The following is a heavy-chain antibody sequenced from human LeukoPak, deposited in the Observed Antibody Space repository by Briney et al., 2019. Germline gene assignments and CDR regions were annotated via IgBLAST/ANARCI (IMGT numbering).Heavy chain of an antibody. V-gene: IGHV4-38-2*02. CDR3: VTPRSWELSDMAV. D-gene: IGHD1-26*01. Sequence: PSETLSLTCTVSGYSISTNYYWAWIRQSPGTGLEWIGSVYHNGETYYNPSLKSRVIISVDTSKNEFSLRLTSVTAADTVVYYCVTPRSWELSDMAVWGKGTTVIVSS. CDR1: GYSISTNYY. CDR2: VYHNGET. J-gene: IGHJ6*03.